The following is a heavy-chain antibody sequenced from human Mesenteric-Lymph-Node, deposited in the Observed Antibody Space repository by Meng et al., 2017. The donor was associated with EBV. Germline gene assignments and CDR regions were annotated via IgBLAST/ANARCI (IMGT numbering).Heavy chain of an antibody. CDR2: IYSGGST. V-gene: IGHV3-53*01. J-gene: IGHJ4*02. CDR1: GFTVGNNY. Sequence: EVQLVESGGGLFQPGGSLRLSCAASGFTVGNNYMSWVRQAPGKGLEWVSFIYSGGSTYYADSVKGRFTISRDNSKNTLYLQMNSLRAEDTAVYYCARGMGATEIRYWGQGTLVTVSS. D-gene: IGHD1-26*01. CDR3: ARGMGATEIRY.